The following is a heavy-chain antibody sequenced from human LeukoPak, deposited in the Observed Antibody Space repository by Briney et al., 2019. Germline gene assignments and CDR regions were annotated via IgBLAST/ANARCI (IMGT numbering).Heavy chain of an antibody. CDR2: ISGSGGST. V-gene: IGHV3-23*01. Sequence: GGSLRLSCAASGFTFSSYAMSWVRQAPGKGLEWVSVISGSGGSTYYADSVKGRFTISRDNSKNTLYLQMNSLRAEDTAVYYCAKRGSGWYYFDYWGQGTLVTVSS. CDR1: GFTFSSYA. D-gene: IGHD6-19*01. J-gene: IGHJ4*02. CDR3: AKRGSGWYYFDY.